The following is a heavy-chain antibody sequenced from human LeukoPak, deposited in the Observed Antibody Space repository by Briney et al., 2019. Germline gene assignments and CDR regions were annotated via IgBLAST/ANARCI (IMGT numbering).Heavy chain of an antibody. D-gene: IGHD3-22*01. J-gene: IGHJ4*02. Sequence: PGGSLRLSCAASGFTFSSYWMSWVRQAPGKGLEWVANIKQDGSEKYYVDSVKDRFTISRDNAKNSLYLQMNSLRAEDTAVYYCAREGDYDSRNPDYWGQGTLVTVSS. CDR1: GFTFSSYW. V-gene: IGHV3-7*01. CDR3: AREGDYDSRNPDY. CDR2: IKQDGSEK.